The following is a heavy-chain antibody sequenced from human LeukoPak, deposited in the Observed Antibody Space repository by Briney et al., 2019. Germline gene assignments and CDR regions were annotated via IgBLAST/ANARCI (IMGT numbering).Heavy chain of an antibody. Sequence: GGSLRLSCAASGFTFSSYSMNWVRQAPGKGLEWVSSISSSSSYIYYADSVKGRFTISRDNAKNSLYLQMNSLRAEDTAVYYCAGADYGGTPTSLYWGQGTLVTVSS. CDR2: ISSSSSYI. D-gene: IGHD4-17*01. V-gene: IGHV3-21*01. CDR1: GFTFSSYS. J-gene: IGHJ4*02. CDR3: AGADYGGTPTSLY.